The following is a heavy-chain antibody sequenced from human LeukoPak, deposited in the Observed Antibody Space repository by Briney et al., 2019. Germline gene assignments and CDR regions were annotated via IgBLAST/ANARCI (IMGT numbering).Heavy chain of an antibody. CDR2: ISGSGGST. CDR1: GFTFSTYA. J-gene: IGHJ4*02. Sequence: PGGSLRLSCAASGFTFSTYAMSWVRQAPGKGLEWVSAISGSGGSTYYADSVKGRFTISRDNSKNTLYLQMNSLRAEDTAVYYCAKAHYDYGVPYFDYWGQGTLVTVSS. CDR3: AKAHYDYGVPYFDY. V-gene: IGHV3-23*01. D-gene: IGHD4-17*01.